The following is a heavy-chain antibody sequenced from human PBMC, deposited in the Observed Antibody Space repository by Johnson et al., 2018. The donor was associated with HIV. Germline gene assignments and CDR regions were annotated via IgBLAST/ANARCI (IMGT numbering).Heavy chain of an antibody. J-gene: IGHJ3*01. CDR2: INSDGSST. V-gene: IGHV3-74*01. CDR3: ARSGPNWAFDF. Sequence: VQLVESGGGLVQPGGSLRLSCAASGFTFSSYWMHWVRQAPGKGLVWVSRINSDGSSTYYADSVKGRFTISRDNAKNTMFVQMNSLRAEDTAVYDCARSGPNWAFDFWGQGTMVTVSS. CDR1: GFTFSSYW. D-gene: IGHD1-1*01.